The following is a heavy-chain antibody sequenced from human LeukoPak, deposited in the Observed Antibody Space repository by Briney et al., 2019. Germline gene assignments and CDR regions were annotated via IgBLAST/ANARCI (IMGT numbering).Heavy chain of an antibody. V-gene: IGHV3-48*04. J-gene: IGHJ4*02. D-gene: IGHD3-22*01. CDR1: GFTFSSYS. CDR3: AREEMPTYYYDSSGYSH. Sequence: GGSLRLSCAASGFTFSSYSMNWVRQAPGKGLEWVSYIISSSSTIYYADSVKGRFTISRDNAKNSLYLQMNSLRAEDTAVYYCAREEMPTYYYDSSGYSHWGQGTLVTVSS. CDR2: IISSSSTI.